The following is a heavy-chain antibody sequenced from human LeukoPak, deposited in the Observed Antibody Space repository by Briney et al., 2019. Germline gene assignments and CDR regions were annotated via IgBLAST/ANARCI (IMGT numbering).Heavy chain of an antibody. CDR3: AKVLLGYCSSTSCYTTYYFDY. J-gene: IGHJ4*02. Sequence: PGGSLRLSCAASGFTFSSYAMSWVRQAPGKGLEWVSAISGSGGSTYYADSVKGRFTISRDNSKNTLYLQMNSLRAEDTAVYYCAKVLLGYCSSTSCYTTYYFDYWGQGTLVTVSS. V-gene: IGHV3-23*01. CDR2: ISGSGGST. D-gene: IGHD2-2*02. CDR1: GFTFSSYA.